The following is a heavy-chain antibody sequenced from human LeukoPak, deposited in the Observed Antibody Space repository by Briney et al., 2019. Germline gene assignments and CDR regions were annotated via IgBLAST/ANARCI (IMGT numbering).Heavy chain of an antibody. V-gene: IGHV4-59*08. CDR3: ARAVSGRFDY. CDR1: AGSISSYY. Sequence: SETLSLTCTVSAGSISSYYWNWLRQSPGKGLEWIGYIYYTGTTKYNPSLTSRVTISIDTSKNQFSLKLSSVTAADTAIYYCARAVSGRFDYWGQGTLVTVSP. D-gene: IGHD6-19*01. CDR2: IYYTGTT. J-gene: IGHJ4*02.